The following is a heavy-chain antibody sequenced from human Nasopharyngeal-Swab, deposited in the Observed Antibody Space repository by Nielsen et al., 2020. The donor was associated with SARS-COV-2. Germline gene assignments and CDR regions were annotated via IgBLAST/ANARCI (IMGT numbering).Heavy chain of an antibody. CDR2: ISSSGSTI. D-gene: IGHD5-12*01. CDR1: GVTVSSYE. V-gene: IGHV3-48*03. J-gene: IGHJ5*02. Sequence: LTSAASGVTVSSYEMNWVRQAAGKGLEWVSYISSSGSTIYYADSVKGRFTISRDNAKNALYLQMNSLRAEDTAVYYCARVSGYSGDDFYNWFDPWGQGTLVTVSS. CDR3: ARVSGYSGDDFYNWFDP.